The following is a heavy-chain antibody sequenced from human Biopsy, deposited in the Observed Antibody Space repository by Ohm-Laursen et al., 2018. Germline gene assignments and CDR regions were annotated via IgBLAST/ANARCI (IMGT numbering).Heavy chain of an antibody. D-gene: IGHD3-22*01. Sequence: SDTLSLTCTVSGGSISNFYWSWIRQPAGKGLEWIGRIYSSGGTKYNPSLKSRVTMSVDTSKKQLSLKVRSVTAADTAVYYCARGDYFDSNGYFWFDPWGQGTLVTVSS. J-gene: IGHJ5*02. CDR3: ARGDYFDSNGYFWFDP. V-gene: IGHV4-4*07. CDR1: GGSISNFY. CDR2: IYSSGGT.